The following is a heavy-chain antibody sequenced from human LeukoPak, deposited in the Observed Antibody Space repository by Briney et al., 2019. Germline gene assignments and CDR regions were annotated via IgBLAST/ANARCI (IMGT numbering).Heavy chain of an antibody. CDR2: ISGDGGST. CDR1: GFTFDDYA. D-gene: IGHD3-3*01. CDR3: AKDTSSYYDFWSGYYDPGDY. V-gene: IGHV3-43*02. Sequence: PGGSLRVSCAASGFTFDDYATHWVRQAPGKGLEWVSLISGDGGSTYYADSVKGRFTISRDNSKNSLYLQMNSLRTEDTALYYCAKDTSSYYDFWSGYYDPGDYWGQGTLVTVSS. J-gene: IGHJ4*02.